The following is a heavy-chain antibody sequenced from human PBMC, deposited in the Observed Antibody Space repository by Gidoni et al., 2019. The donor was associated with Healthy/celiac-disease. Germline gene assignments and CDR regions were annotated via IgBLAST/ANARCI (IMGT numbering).Heavy chain of an antibody. D-gene: IGHD3-16*02. J-gene: IGHJ4*02. CDR1: GFSLSTSGVG. CDR2: SYWDDDK. V-gene: IGHV2-5*02. CDR3: AHAPPRLHLGELSPPFDY. Sequence: QITLKESGPTLVKPTQTLTLTCTFSGFSLSTSGVGVGWIRQPPGKALEWLALSYWDDDKRYSPSLKSRLTITKDTSKNQVVLTMTNMDPVDTATYYCAHAPPRLHLGELSPPFDYWGQGTLVTVSS.